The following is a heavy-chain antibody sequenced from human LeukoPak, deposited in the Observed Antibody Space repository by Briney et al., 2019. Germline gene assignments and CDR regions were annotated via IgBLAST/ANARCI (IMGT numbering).Heavy chain of an antibody. CDR1: GFTFSSYA. Sequence: GGSLRLSCAASGFTFSSYAMSWVRQAPGKGLEWVSAISGSGGSTYYADSVKGRFTISRDNAKNSLYLQMNSLRAEDTAVYYCARDPGREIGDYPCNDAFDIWGQGTMVTVSS. CDR2: ISGSGGST. J-gene: IGHJ3*02. D-gene: IGHD4-17*01. CDR3: ARDPGREIGDYPCNDAFDI. V-gene: IGHV3-23*01.